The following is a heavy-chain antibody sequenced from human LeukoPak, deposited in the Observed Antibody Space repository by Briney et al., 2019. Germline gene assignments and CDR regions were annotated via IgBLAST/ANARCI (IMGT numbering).Heavy chain of an antibody. Sequence: PSETLSLTCTVSGGSISGSSYYWGWIRQPPGKGLEWIGSIYYSGSTYYNPSLKSRVTISVDTSKNQFSLKLSSVTAADTAVYYCARLLYGDYYFDYWGQGTLVTVSS. V-gene: IGHV4-39*01. J-gene: IGHJ4*02. CDR2: IYYSGST. CDR3: ARLLYGDYYFDY. CDR1: GGSISGSSYY. D-gene: IGHD4-17*01.